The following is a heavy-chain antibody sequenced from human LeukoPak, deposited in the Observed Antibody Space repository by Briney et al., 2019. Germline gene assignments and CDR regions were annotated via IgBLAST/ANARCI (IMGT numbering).Heavy chain of an antibody. CDR2: ISSSITTI. D-gene: IGHD3-22*01. CDR1: GITFSSYN. Sequence: PGGSLRLSCAVSGITFSSYNINWVRQPRGKGLEWVSHISSSITTIYYADSVKGRFTISRDTAKNSVYLQMNSLRAEDTAVYYCARTDPYYYDSSGYYLSGAFDIWGQGTMVTVSS. CDR3: ARTDPYYYDSSGYYLSGAFDI. J-gene: IGHJ3*02. V-gene: IGHV3-48*01.